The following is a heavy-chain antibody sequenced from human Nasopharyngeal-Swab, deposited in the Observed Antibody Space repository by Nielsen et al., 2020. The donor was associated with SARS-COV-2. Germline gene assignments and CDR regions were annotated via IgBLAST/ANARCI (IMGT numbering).Heavy chain of an antibody. D-gene: IGHD3-22*01. J-gene: IGHJ3*02. CDR2: ISGSGGST. CDR1: GFTFSSYA. V-gene: IGHV3-23*01. CDR3: AKDRSLRGRITMIVVVITGAFDI. Sequence: GESLKISCAASGFTFSSYAMSWVRQAPGKGLEWVSAISGSGGSTYYADYVKGRFTISRDNSKNTLYLQMNSLRAEDTAVYYCAKDRSLRGRITMIVVVITGAFDIWGQGTMVTVSS.